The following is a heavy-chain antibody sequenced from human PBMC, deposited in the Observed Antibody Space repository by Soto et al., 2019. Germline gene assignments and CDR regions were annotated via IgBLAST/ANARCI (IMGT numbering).Heavy chain of an antibody. J-gene: IGHJ5*02. D-gene: IGHD2-2*01. CDR1: GFTVSSKY. CDR2: IQSGGPT. V-gene: IGHV3-66*01. Sequence: PGGSLSLSCAASGFTVSSKYMSWVRQAPGKGLEWVSLIQSGGPTYYADSVKGRFTISRDTSENTLYLQMNSLRAEDTAVYYCAKDDIVVVPAGFDPWGQGTLVTVSS. CDR3: AKDDIVVVPAGFDP.